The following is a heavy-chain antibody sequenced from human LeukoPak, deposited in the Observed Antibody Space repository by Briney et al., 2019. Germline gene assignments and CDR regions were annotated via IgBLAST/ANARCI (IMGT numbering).Heavy chain of an antibody. Sequence: GESLKISCKGSGNRFTNYWIGWVRQMPGKGLEGMGIIYPADSDTRYSPSFQGQVTISADKSISTAYLQWSSLKASDTAIYYCARQGVTATFDIWGQGTMVTVSS. J-gene: IGHJ3*02. D-gene: IGHD2-21*02. CDR1: GNRFTNYW. CDR2: IYPADSDT. CDR3: ARQGVTATFDI. V-gene: IGHV5-51*01.